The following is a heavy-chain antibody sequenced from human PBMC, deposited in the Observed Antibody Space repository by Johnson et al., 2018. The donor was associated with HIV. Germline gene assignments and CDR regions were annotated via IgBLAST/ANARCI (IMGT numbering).Heavy chain of an antibody. V-gene: IGHV3-30*02. D-gene: IGHD2-8*02. CDR2: IRYDGSNK. CDR1: GFTFSSYG. J-gene: IGHJ3*02. CDR3: ARGPGGFGAFDI. Sequence: QEKLVESGGGVVQPGGSLRLSCAASGFTFSSYGMHWVRQAPGKGLEWVAFIRYDGSNKYYADSVKGRFTISRDNSKNTLYLQMNSLRAEDTAVYYCARGPGGFGAFDIWGRGTMVTVSS.